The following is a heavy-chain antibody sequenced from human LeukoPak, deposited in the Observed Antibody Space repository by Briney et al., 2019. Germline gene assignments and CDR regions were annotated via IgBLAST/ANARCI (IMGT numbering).Heavy chain of an antibody. CDR1: GGSISSGSYY. D-gene: IGHD3-3*01. V-gene: IGHV4-61*02. CDR3: ARDRANAIFGKYYGMDV. CDR2: IYASGST. J-gene: IGHJ6*02. Sequence: SETLSLTCTVSGGSISSGSYYWIWIRQPAGKGLEWIGRIYASGSTNYNPSLKSRVTISIDTSKNQFSLKLSSVIAADTAVYYCARDRANAIFGKYYGMDVWGQGTTVTVSS.